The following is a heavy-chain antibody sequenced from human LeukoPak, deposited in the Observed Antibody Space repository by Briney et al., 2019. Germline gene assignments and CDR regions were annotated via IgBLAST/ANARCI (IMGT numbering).Heavy chain of an antibody. V-gene: IGHV1-69*04. CDR2: IIPILGIA. CDR1: GGTFSSYT. J-gene: IGHJ4*02. D-gene: IGHD3-3*01. CDR3: ARDNPRDFWSNFDY. Sequence: SVKVSCKASGGTFSSYTISWVRQAPGQGLGWMGRIIPILGIANYAQKFQGRVTVTADKSTSTAYMELSSLRSEDTAVYYCARDNPRDFWSNFDYWGQGTLVTVSS.